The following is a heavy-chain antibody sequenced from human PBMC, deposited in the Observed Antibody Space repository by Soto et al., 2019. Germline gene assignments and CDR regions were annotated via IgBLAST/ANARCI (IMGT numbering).Heavy chain of an antibody. J-gene: IGHJ4*02. CDR2: IYWDDDK. Sequence: SGPTLVKPTQTLTLTCTISGFSLSTSGVGVGWIRQPPGKALEWLALIYWDDDKRYSPSLKSRLTITKDTSKNHVVLTMTNMDPVDTATYYCAHGPAYDILTGASFDYWGQGTLVTVSS. CDR1: GFSLSTSGVG. D-gene: IGHD3-9*01. V-gene: IGHV2-5*02. CDR3: AHGPAYDILTGASFDY.